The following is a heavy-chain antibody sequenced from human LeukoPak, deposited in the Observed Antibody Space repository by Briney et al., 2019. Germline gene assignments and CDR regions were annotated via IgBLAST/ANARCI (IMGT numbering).Heavy chain of an antibody. V-gene: IGHV3-66*01. J-gene: IGHJ4*02. Sequence: PGGSLRLSCVASRFTVSNNHMNWVRQAPGKGLEWVSVIYNGDNTYYADSVQGTFTISKDNSKNTLYLQMHSLRPEDTAVYFCARASRWLAFDNWGQGTLVTVSS. CDR1: RFTVSNNH. D-gene: IGHD6-19*01. CDR3: ARASRWLAFDN. CDR2: IYNGDNT.